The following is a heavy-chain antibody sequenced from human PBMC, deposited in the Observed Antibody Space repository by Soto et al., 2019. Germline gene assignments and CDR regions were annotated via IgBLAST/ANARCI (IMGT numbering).Heavy chain of an antibody. J-gene: IGHJ4*02. CDR3: AIDILSHMYCGGDCYSG. D-gene: IGHD2-21*02. Sequence: QVQLVQSGAEVKKPGSSVKVSCKASGGTFSSYAISWVRQAPGQGLEWMGGIIPSFGTANYAQKFQGRVTITADESTSTAYRELSSLRYVEKAVYYCAIDILSHMYCGGDCYSGWGQGTLVTVSS. V-gene: IGHV1-69*01. CDR2: IIPSFGTA. CDR1: GGTFSSYA.